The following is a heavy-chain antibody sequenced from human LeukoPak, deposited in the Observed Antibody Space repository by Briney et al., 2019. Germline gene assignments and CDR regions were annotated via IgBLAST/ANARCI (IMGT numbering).Heavy chain of an antibody. CDR1: GYTFTSYD. J-gene: IGHJ4*02. CDR2: MNPNSGNT. D-gene: IGHD3-22*01. Sequence: ASVKVSCKASGYTFTSYDINWVRQATGQGLEWMGWMNPNSGNTGYAQKFQGRVTMTRNTSISTAYMELSSLRSDDTAVYYCARGGRDYYDSSGYYRDDYWGQGTLVTVSS. CDR3: ARGGRDYYDSSGYYRDDY. V-gene: IGHV1-8*01.